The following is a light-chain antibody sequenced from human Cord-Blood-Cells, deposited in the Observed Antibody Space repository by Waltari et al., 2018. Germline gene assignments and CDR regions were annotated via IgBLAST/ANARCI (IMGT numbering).Light chain of an antibody. Sequence: QSVLTQPPSVSGAPGQRVTISCTGSSSNIGAGYDVHWYQQLPGTAPKLLIYGNSNRPSGVPYRFSGSKSGTSTALAITGRQAEDEADYYCQSYDSSLSPWVFGGGTKLTVL. CDR1: SSNIGAGYD. J-gene: IGLJ3*02. V-gene: IGLV1-40*01. CDR2: GNS. CDR3: QSYDSSLSPWV.